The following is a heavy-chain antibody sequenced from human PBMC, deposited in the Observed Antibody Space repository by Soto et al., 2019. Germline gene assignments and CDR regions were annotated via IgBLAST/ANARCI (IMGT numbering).Heavy chain of an antibody. CDR2: INPSGGST. J-gene: IGHJ4*02. D-gene: IGHD3-22*01. Sequence: ASVKVSCKASGYTFTSYYMHWVRQAPGQGLEWMGIINPSGGSTSYAQKFQGRVTRTRETSTSTVYMELSSLRSEDTAVYYCARGDRYYYDSSGSPAPDYWGQGSQVTVSS. CDR1: GYTFTSYY. V-gene: IGHV1-46*01. CDR3: ARGDRYYYDSSGSPAPDY.